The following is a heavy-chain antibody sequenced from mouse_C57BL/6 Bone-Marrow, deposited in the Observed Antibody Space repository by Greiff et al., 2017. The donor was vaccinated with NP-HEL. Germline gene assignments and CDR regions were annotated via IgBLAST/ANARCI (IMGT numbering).Heavy chain of an antibody. CDR3: ARHYYGSSHWYFDV. J-gene: IGHJ1*03. Sequence: QVQLQQSGPELVKPGASVKISCKASGYAFSSSWMNWVKQRPGKGLEWIGRIYPGDGDTNYNGKFKGKATLTADKSSSTAYMQLRSLTSEDSAVYFCARHYYGSSHWYFDVWGTGTTVTVSS. CDR1: GYAFSSSW. V-gene: IGHV1-82*01. D-gene: IGHD1-1*01. CDR2: IYPGDGDT.